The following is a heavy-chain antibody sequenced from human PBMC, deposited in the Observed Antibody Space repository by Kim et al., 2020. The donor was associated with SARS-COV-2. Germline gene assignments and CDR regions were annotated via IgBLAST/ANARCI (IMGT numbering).Heavy chain of an antibody. CDR2: ISKDGRIT. V-gene: IGHV3-74*01. J-gene: IGHJ3*02. CDR1: GFTFNNHW. D-gene: IGHD2-21*02. CDR3: ARPSETALPGSFDI. Sequence: GGSLRLSCAASGFTFNNHWMHWVRQAPGKGLVWVSRISKDGRITTYADSVKGRFTISRDNAKNTLHLQMNSLRAEDTAVYYCARPSETALPGSFDIWGPGTMVTVSS.